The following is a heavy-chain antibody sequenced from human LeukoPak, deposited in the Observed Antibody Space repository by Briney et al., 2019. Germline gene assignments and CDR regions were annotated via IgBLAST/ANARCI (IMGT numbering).Heavy chain of an antibody. CDR2: IYHSGST. Sequence: PSETLSLTCAVSGGSISSGGYSWSWIRQPPGKGLEWIGYIYHSGSTYYNPSLKSRVTISVDRSKNQFSLKLSSVTAADTAVYYCARDGDGYNLFDYWGQGTPVTVSS. V-gene: IGHV4-30-2*01. D-gene: IGHD5-24*01. CDR3: ARDGDGYNLFDY. J-gene: IGHJ4*02. CDR1: GGSISSGGYS.